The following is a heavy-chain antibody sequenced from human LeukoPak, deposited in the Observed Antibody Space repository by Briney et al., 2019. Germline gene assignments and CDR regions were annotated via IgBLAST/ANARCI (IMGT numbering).Heavy chain of an antibody. D-gene: IGHD3-22*01. V-gene: IGHV3-15*01. CDR3: TTEWYYYDSSGLNGVY. CDR1: GFTFSNAW. Sequence: GGSLRLSCAASGFTFSNAWMSWVRQAPGKGLEWVGRIKSKTEGGTTDYAARVKGRFTISRDDSKNTLYLQMNSLKTEDTAVYYCTTEWYYYDSSGLNGVYWGQGTLVTVSS. CDR2: IKSKTEGGTT. J-gene: IGHJ4*02.